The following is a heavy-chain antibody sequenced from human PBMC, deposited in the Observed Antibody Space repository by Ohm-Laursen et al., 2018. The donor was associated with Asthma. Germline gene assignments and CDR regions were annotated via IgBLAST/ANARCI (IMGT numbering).Heavy chain of an antibody. V-gene: IGHV3-74*01. D-gene: IGHD4-17*01. CDR2: VYGDGSNT. J-gene: IGHJ4*02. CDR1: GFTFSNYW. Sequence: SLRLSCAASGFTFSNYWMHWVRQAPGKGLVWVSRVYGDGSNTIYADSVKGRFTISRDNAKNTLYLQMNSLRAEDTAVYYCTRGGHYGSYFDYWGQGTLVTVSS. CDR3: TRGGHYGSYFDY.